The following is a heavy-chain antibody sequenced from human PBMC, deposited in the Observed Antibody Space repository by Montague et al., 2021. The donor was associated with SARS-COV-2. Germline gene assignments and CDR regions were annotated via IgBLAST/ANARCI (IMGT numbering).Heavy chain of an antibody. CDR3: ARLPIAVAGLLKNYYYGMDV. Sequence: SETLSLTCTVSGGSTSSSSYYWGWIRQPPGKGLEWIGSIHYSGSTYYNPSLKSRVTISVDTSKNQFSLKLSSVTAADTAVYYCARLPIAVAGLLKNYYYGMDVWGQGTTVTVSS. V-gene: IGHV4-39*01. D-gene: IGHD6-19*01. CDR1: GGSTSSSSYY. J-gene: IGHJ6*02. CDR2: IHYSGST.